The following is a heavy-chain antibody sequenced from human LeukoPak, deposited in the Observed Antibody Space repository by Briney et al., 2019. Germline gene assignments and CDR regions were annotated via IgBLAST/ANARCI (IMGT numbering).Heavy chain of an antibody. CDR3: GEHEAGIRYFDP. D-gene: IGHD3-9*01. CDR1: GASITGYY. V-gene: IGHV4-59*08. CDR2: IDKSVDT. J-gene: IGHJ5*02. Sequence: SQTLSPTCTLSGASITGYYSSCNRQPKGNAMEWNAYIDKSVDTTSHPSLKSRVTTSVTSPKVQFTLSLDAVTAPNTTFNNCGEHEAGIRYFDPWGQGTLVTVSS.